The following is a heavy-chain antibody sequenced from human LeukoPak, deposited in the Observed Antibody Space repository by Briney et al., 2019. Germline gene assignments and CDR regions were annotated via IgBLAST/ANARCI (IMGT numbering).Heavy chain of an antibody. V-gene: IGHV4-34*01. CDR2: INHSGST. J-gene: IGHJ4*02. CDR1: GGSFSGYY. D-gene: IGHD1-26*01. Sequence: SETLSLTCAVYGGSFSGYYWSWIRQPPGKGLEWIGEINHSGSTNYNPSLKSRVTISVVTSKNQFSLKLSSVTAADTAVYYCARVVGAEGYWGQGTLVTVSS. CDR3: ARVVGAEGY.